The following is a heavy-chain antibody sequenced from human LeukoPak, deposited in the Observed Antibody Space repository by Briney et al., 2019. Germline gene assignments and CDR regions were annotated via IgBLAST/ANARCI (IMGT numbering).Heavy chain of an antibody. J-gene: IGHJ6*03. CDR1: GYSFTTYD. CDR3: ARTVVSSSLDMDV. D-gene: IGHD6-6*01. V-gene: IGHV1-8*01. CDR2: TNPNSGNT. Sequence: ASVKVSCKASGYSFTTYDINWVRQATGQGIEWMGWTNPNSGNTAYAQKFLGRVTISRNTSMNTAYMELSSLTSEDTAVYYCARTVVSSSLDMDVWGKGTTVTVSS.